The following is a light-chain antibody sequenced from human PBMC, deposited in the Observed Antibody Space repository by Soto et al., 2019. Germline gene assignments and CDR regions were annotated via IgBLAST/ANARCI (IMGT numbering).Light chain of an antibody. CDR1: SSDVGGYNY. Sequence: QSALTQPASVSGSPGQSITISCTGTSSDVGGYNYVSWCQQHPGKAPKLIIYDVSNRPSGVSNRFSGSRSGNTASLTISGLQADDEADYYCSSYTTSNTVVFGGGTKLTVL. V-gene: IGLV2-14*01. CDR3: SSYTTSNTVV. CDR2: DVS. J-gene: IGLJ2*01.